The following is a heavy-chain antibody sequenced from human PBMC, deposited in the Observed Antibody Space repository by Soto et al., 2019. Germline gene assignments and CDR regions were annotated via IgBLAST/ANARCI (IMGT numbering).Heavy chain of an antibody. D-gene: IGHD3-10*01. Sequence: SLRLSCAASGFTFSSYDMHWVRQATGKGLEWVSAIGTAGDTYYPGSVKGRFTISRENAKNSLYLQMNSLRAGDTAVYYCARGCAYYGSGVCGMDVWGQGTTVTVSS. CDR2: IGTAGDT. CDR3: ARGCAYYGSGVCGMDV. J-gene: IGHJ6*02. V-gene: IGHV3-13*01. CDR1: GFTFSSYD.